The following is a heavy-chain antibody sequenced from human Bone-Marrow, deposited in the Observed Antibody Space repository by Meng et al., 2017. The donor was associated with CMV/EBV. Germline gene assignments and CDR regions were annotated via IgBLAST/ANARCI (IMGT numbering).Heavy chain of an antibody. D-gene: IGHD5-12*01. Sequence: GGSLRLSCAASGFTFSSYWMSWVRQAPGKGLEWVANIKQDGSEKYYVDSVKGRFTISRDNAKNSLYLQMNSLRAEDTAVYYCARHWFSGNDYYFDFWGRGTLVTVSS. CDR1: GFTFSSYW. J-gene: IGHJ4*02. CDR2: IKQDGSEK. V-gene: IGHV3-7*03. CDR3: ARHWFSGNDYYFDF.